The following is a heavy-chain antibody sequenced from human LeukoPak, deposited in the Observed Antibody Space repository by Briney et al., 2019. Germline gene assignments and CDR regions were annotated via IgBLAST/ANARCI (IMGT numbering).Heavy chain of an antibody. D-gene: IGHD3-10*01. CDR2: INPNSGGT. CDR3: ARITMVRGVIITRGGYFDY. Sequence: ASVKVSCKASGYTFTDYYMHWVRQAPGQGLEWMGWINPNSGGTNYAQKFQGRVTMTRDTSISTAYMELSRLRSDDTAVYYCARITMVRGVIITRGGYFDYWGQGTLVTVSS. CDR1: GYTFTDYY. V-gene: IGHV1-2*02. J-gene: IGHJ4*02.